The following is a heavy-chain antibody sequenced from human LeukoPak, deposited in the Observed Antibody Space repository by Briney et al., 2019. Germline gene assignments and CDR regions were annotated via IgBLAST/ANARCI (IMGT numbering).Heavy chain of an antibody. D-gene: IGHD6-6*01. CDR2: SYYSGST. CDR3: ARQSIAALRVFYI. J-gene: IGHJ3*02. Sequence: SETLSLTCSVSGGSISSYYWRCMRQPPGKGLEYIGYSYYSGSTDYNPSLKSRVTISVDTSNQFSLMLTSVTAADTAVYYCARQSIAALRVFYIWGAGTMVTVSS. CDR1: GGSISSYY. V-gene: IGHV4-59*08.